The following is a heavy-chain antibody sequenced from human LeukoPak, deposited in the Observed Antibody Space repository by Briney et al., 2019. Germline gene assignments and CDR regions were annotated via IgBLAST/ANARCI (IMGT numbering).Heavy chain of an antibody. CDR1: GYIFTNYW. V-gene: IGHV5-51*01. CDR2: IYPGDSDI. D-gene: IGHD3-16*01. CDR3: ARPHYSDSIGYYFDS. J-gene: IGHJ4*02. Sequence: GGSLRLSCKGSGYIFTNYWIGWVRQMPGNGLEWMGIIYPGDSDIRYSPSFQGQVTISVDKSISTAYLQWSSLKASDTAIYYCARPHYSDSIGYYFDSWGQGTLVTVSS.